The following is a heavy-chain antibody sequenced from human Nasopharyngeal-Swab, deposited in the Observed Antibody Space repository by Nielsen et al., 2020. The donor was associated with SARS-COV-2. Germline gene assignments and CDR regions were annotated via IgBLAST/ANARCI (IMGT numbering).Heavy chain of an antibody. CDR1: GGSFGGYY. CDR3: ARGPYSSSWGHYYGMDV. Sequence: SETLSLTCAVYGGSFGGYYWSWIRQPPGKGLEWIGEINHSGSTNYNPSLKSRVTISVDTSKNQFSLKLSSVTAADTAVYYCARGPYSSSWGHYYGMDVWGQGTTVTVSS. V-gene: IGHV4-34*01. D-gene: IGHD6-13*01. CDR2: INHSGST. J-gene: IGHJ6*02.